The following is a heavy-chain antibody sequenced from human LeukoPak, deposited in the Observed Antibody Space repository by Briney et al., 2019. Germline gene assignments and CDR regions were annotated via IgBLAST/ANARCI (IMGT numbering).Heavy chain of an antibody. J-gene: IGHJ3*02. V-gene: IGHV3-11*01. CDR3: ARARDNWNYEAFDI. Sequence: SGGSLRLSCAASGFTFSDYYMNWIRQAPGKGLEWVSYISDGGNTIHSADSVKGRFTISRDNAKNSLYLQMNSLRAEDTAVYYCARARDNWNYEAFDIWGQGTMVTVSS. D-gene: IGHD1-7*01. CDR2: ISDGGNTI. CDR1: GFTFSDYY.